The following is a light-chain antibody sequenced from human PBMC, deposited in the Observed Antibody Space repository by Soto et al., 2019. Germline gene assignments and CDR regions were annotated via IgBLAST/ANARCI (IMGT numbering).Light chain of an antibody. CDR2: DAS. V-gene: IGKV1-5*01. CDR3: QHYNSSLYT. Sequence: DIQMTQSPSTLSASVGDRVTITCRASQSISSWLAWYQQKPGKAPKLLIYDASSLESGVPSRFSGSASGTEFTLTISSLQPDDFASYYCQHYNSSLYTFGPGTKLEIK. J-gene: IGKJ2*01. CDR1: QSISSW.